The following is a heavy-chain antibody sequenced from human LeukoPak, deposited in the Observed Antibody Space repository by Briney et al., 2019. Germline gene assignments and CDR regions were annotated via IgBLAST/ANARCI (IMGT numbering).Heavy chain of an antibody. D-gene: IGHD6-13*01. V-gene: IGHV4-4*07. CDR1: GGSFSGYY. Sequence: SETLSLTCAVYGGSFSGYYWSWIRQPAGKGLEWIGRIYTSGSTNYNPSLKSRVTMSVDTSKNQFSLKLSSVTAADTAVYYCARDRGSSWPLDIWGQGTMVTVSS. J-gene: IGHJ3*02. CDR2: IYTSGST. CDR3: ARDRGSSWPLDI.